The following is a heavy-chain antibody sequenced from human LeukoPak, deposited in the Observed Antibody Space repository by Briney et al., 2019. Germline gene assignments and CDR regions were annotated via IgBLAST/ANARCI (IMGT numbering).Heavy chain of an antibody. CDR2: IYTSGST. D-gene: IGHD3-16*01. Sequence: SETLSLTCTVSGGSVSSYYWSWIRQPPGKGLEWIGYIYTSGSTNYNPSLKSRVTISVDTSKNQFSLKLSSVTAADTAVYYCARHGAPMSTRFLVRRNYYFYYMDVWGKGTTVTVSS. V-gene: IGHV4-4*09. CDR3: ARHGAPMSTRFLVRRNYYFYYMDV. CDR1: GGSVSSYY. J-gene: IGHJ6*03.